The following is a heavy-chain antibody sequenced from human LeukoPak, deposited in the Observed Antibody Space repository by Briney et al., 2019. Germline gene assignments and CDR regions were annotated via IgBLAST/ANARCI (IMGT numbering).Heavy chain of an antibody. CDR2: IYTGGST. Sequence: SETLSLTCTVSGGSISSYYWSWIRQPAGKGLEWIGRIYTGGSTNYNPSLKSRVTMSVDTSKNQFSLKLSSVTAADTAVYYCAREIWSNDYVWGSYRYYFDYWGQGTLVTVSS. CDR3: AREIWSNDYVWGSYRYYFDY. J-gene: IGHJ4*02. CDR1: GGSISSYY. V-gene: IGHV4-4*07. D-gene: IGHD3-16*02.